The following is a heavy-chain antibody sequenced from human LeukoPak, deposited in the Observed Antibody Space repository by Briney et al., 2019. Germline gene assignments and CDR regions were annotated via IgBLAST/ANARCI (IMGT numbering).Heavy chain of an antibody. Sequence: SETLSLTCTVSGGSISSRTYYWGWIRQPPGKGLDWIGSIYYSGSTYYNPSLKSRVTISVDTSKNQFSLKLSSVTAADTAVYYCAGCLYGDYRLYYFDYWGQGTLVTVSS. V-gene: IGHV4-39*07. J-gene: IGHJ4*02. D-gene: IGHD4-17*01. CDR3: AGCLYGDYRLYYFDY. CDR2: IYYSGST. CDR1: GGSISSRTYY.